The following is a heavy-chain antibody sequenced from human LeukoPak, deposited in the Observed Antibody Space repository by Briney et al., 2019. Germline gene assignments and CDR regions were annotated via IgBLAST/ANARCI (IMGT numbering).Heavy chain of an antibody. CDR3: ARDPLGFGELFYYFDY. Sequence: ASVKVSCKASGYTFTIYGISWVRQAPGQGLEWMGWISAYNGNTNYAQKLQGRVTMTTDTSTSTAYMELRSLRSDDTAVYYCARDPLGFGELFYYFDYWGQGTLVTVSS. CDR1: GYTFTIYG. V-gene: IGHV1-18*01. D-gene: IGHD3-10*01. CDR2: ISAYNGNT. J-gene: IGHJ4*02.